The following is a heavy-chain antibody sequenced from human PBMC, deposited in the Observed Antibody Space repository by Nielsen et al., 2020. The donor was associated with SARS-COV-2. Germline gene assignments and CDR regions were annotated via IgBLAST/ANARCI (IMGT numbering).Heavy chain of an antibody. CDR3: ARARATIFGLVMSYGMDV. J-gene: IGHJ6*02. CDR1: GYTFTDYY. D-gene: IGHD3/OR15-3a*01. CDR2: INPYSGGT. Sequence: ASVKVSCKASGYTFTDYYIHWVRQAPGQGLEWMGWINPYSGGTNYAQKLQGTVTMTRDASISTVYMELTSDDTAVYYFARARATIFGLVMSYGMDVWGQGTTVAGSS. V-gene: IGHV1-2*02.